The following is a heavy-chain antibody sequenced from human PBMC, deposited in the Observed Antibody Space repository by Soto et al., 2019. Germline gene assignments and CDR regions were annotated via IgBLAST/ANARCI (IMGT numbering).Heavy chain of an antibody. CDR2: IYSSGST. V-gene: IGHV3-53*01. J-gene: IGHJ6*02. CDR1: GFTVSSNY. D-gene: IGHD3-10*01. CDR3: ARDRGVSPPNYYYYGMDV. Sequence: PGGSLRLSCAASGFTVSSNYMSWVRQAPGKGLEWVSVIYSSGSTYYADSVKGRFTISRDNSKNTLYLQMNSLRAEDTAVYYCARDRGVSPPNYYYYGMDVWGQGTTVTVSS.